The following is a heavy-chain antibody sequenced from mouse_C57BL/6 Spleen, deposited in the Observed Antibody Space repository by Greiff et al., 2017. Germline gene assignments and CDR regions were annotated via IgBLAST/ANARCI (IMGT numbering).Heavy chain of an antibody. V-gene: IGHV1-66*01. D-gene: IGHD3-2*01. CDR3: ARGRLAWFAY. Sequence: VQGVESGPELVKPGASVKISCKASGYSFTSYYIHWVKQRPGQGLEWIGWIYPGSGNTKYNEKFKGKATLTADTSSSTAYMQLSSLTSEDSAVYYWARGRLAWFAYWGQGTLVTVSA. CDR2: IYPGSGNT. CDR1: GYSFTSYY. J-gene: IGHJ3*01.